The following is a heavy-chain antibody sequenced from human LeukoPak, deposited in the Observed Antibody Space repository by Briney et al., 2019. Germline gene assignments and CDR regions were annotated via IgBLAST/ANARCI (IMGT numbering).Heavy chain of an antibody. CDR1: GFTFNSYH. CDR3: ARDYNGHWSVDY. V-gene: IGHV3-30*04. CDR2: ISPDGNNK. Sequence: GSLSLSCAASGFTFNSYHIHWVRQAPGKGLEWVALISPDGNNKHYADSVKGRFTLSRDNSKNTLNLQMTSLRVDDTALYYCARDYNGHWSVDYWGQGTLVTVSS. J-gene: IGHJ4*02. D-gene: IGHD3-10*01.